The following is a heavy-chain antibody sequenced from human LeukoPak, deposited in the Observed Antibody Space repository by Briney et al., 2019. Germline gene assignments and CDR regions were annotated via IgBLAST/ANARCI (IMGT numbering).Heavy chain of an antibody. Sequence: SETLSLTCTVSGGSMSSGSYYWSWIRQPAGKVLEWIGRICTSGSTNYNPSLKSRVTISVDTSKNQFSLKLSSVTAADTAVYYCARDISGITIFGVGYYYMDVWGKGTTVTVSS. D-gene: IGHD3-3*01. J-gene: IGHJ6*03. CDR3: ARDISGITIFGVGYYYMDV. CDR2: ICTSGST. V-gene: IGHV4-61*02. CDR1: GGSMSSGSYY.